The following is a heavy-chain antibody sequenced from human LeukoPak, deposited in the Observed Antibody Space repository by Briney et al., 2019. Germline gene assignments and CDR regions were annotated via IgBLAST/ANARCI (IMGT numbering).Heavy chain of an antibody. CDR3: ARVQDKYYYYYYMDV. J-gene: IGHJ6*03. CDR1: GFTFSSYE. D-gene: IGHD4-11*01. V-gene: IGHV3-48*03. Sequence: GGSLRLSCAASGFTFSSYEMNWVRQAPGKGLEWVSYISSSGSTIYYADSVKGRFTISRDNAKNSLYLQMNSLRAEDTAVYYCARVQDKYYYYYYMDVWGKGTTVTISS. CDR2: ISSSGSTI.